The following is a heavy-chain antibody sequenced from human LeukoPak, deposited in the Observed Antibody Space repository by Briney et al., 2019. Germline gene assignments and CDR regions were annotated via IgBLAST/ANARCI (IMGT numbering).Heavy chain of an antibody. Sequence: ASVKVSCKASGGTFSSYAISWVRQAPGQGLEWMGGIIPIFGTANYAQKFQGRVTITTDESTSTAYMELSSLRSEDTAVYYCASGGRYCSSTSCYGTYYYYYYMDVWGKGTTVTVSS. CDR2: IIPIFGTA. CDR1: GGTFSSYA. V-gene: IGHV1-69*05. CDR3: ASGGRYCSSTSCYGTYYYYYYMDV. D-gene: IGHD2-2*01. J-gene: IGHJ6*03.